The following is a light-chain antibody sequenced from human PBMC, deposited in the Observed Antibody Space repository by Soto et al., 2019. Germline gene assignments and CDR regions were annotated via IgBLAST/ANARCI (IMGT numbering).Light chain of an antibody. V-gene: IGKV3-11*01. Sequence: EIVLTQSPATLSLSPGERATLSCRASQSVSSYLAWYQQKPGQAPRLLIYDASNRATGIPARFSGSGSGTDFTLTISSPEPEDFAVYYCQQRSNLPPWTFGQGTKVEIK. J-gene: IGKJ1*01. CDR1: QSVSSY. CDR2: DAS. CDR3: QQRSNLPPWT.